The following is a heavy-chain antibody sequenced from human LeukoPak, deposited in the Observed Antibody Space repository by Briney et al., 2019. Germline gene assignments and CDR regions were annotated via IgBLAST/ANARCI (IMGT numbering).Heavy chain of an antibody. D-gene: IGHD5-12*01. CDR1: GGSFSGYY. CDR2: INHSGST. CDR3: ARALRVYSASDELRYYCYMDD. J-gene: IGHJ6*03. V-gene: IGHV4-34*01. Sequence: SETLSLTCAVYGGSFSGYYWSWIRQPPGKGLEWIGEINHSGSTNYNPSLKSRVTISVDTSKNQFSLRLSSVTAADTAVYYCARALRVYSASDELRYYCYMDDWGKGTTVTISS.